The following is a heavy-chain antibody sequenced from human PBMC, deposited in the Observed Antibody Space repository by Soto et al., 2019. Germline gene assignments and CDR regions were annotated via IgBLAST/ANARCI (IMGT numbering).Heavy chain of an antibody. CDR2: INHSGST. Sequence: QVQLQQWGAGLLKPSETLSLTCAVYGGSFSGYYWSWIRQPPGKGLEWIGEINHSGSTNSNPSLKSRVTISVDTSKTQFSLKLSSVTAADTAVYYCARTYSSSWSPFEYWGQGTLVTVSS. J-gene: IGHJ4*02. CDR1: GGSFSGYY. D-gene: IGHD6-13*01. V-gene: IGHV4-34*01. CDR3: ARTYSSSWSPFEY.